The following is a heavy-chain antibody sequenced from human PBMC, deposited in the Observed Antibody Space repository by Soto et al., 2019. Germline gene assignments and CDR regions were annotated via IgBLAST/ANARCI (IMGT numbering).Heavy chain of an antibody. D-gene: IGHD2-2*01. CDR1: GFTFSSYS. V-gene: IGHV3-21*01. Sequence: GGSLRLSCAASGFTFSSYSMNWVRQAPGKGLEWVSSISSSSSYIYYADSVKGRFTISRDNAKNSLYLQMNSLRAEDTAVYYCARGDIVLVPAADYYYYGMDVWGQGTTVTVSS. J-gene: IGHJ6*02. CDR2: ISSSSSYI. CDR3: ARGDIVLVPAADYYYYGMDV.